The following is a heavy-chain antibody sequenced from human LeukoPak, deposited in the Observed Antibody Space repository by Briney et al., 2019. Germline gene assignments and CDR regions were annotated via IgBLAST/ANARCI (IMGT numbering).Heavy chain of an antibody. CDR3: ARVYCSSTSCYSYDSSGFDY. D-gene: IGHD2-2*02. CDR1: GFTFSSYD. J-gene: IGHJ4*02. Sequence: GGSLRLSCAASGFTFSSYDMNWVRQAPGKGLEWVSYISSSGSTIYYADSVKGRFTISRDNAKNSLYLQMNSLRAEDTAVYYCARVYCSSTSCYSYDSSGFDYWGQGTLVTVSS. CDR2: ISSSGSTI. V-gene: IGHV3-48*03.